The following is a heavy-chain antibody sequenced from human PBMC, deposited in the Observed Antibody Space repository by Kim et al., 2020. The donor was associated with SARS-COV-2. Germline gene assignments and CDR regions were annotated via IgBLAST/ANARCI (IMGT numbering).Heavy chain of an antibody. CDR3: ARGDSIFGVVTCYYYGMDV. CDR1: GFTFSSYW. J-gene: IGHJ6*02. V-gene: IGHV3-74*01. Sequence: GGSLRLSCAASGFTFSSYWMHWVRQAPGKGLVWVSRINSDGSSTSYADSVKGRFTISRDNAKNTLYLQMNSLRAEDTAVYYCARGDSIFGVVTCYYYGMDVWGQGTTVTVSS. D-gene: IGHD3-3*01. CDR2: INSDGSST.